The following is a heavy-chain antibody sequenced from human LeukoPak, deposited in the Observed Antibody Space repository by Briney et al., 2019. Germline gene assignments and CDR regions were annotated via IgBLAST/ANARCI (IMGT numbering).Heavy chain of an antibody. D-gene: IGHD5-18*01. V-gene: IGHV4-4*07. CDR2: IYTSGST. Sequence: PSETLSLTCTVSGGSIGTYHWSWIRQPAGKGLEWIGRIYTSGSTSYSPSLKSRVSISVRKSKSQFSLKLSSVTAADTAVYYCARRTRSFSYTYGDAYYYYYMDVWGKGTTVIVS. J-gene: IGHJ6*03. CDR1: GGSIGTYH. CDR3: ARRTRSFSYTYGDAYYYYYMDV.